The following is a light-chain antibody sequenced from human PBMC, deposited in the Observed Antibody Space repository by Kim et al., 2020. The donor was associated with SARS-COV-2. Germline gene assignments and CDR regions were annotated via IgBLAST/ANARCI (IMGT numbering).Light chain of an antibody. CDR3: QQANSFPWT. Sequence: EIELTQSPATVSASVGDRVTITCRASQGISSWLAWYQQKPGKAPTLLIYSASSLQSGVPSRFSGSGSGTDFTITISSLQPEDFATYYCQQANSFPWTFGQGTKVDIK. CDR1: QGISSW. J-gene: IGKJ1*01. V-gene: IGKV1-12*01. CDR2: SAS.